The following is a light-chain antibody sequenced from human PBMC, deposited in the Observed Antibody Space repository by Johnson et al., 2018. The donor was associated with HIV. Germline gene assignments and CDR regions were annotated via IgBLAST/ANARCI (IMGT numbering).Light chain of an antibody. CDR3: GTWDNCLVTCGV. V-gene: IGLV1-51*02. CDR2: EDT. J-gene: IGLJ1*01. CDR1: SSNIGDNY. Sequence: QSVLTQPPSVSAAPGQKVTISCSGSSSNIGDNYVSWYQQVPGTAPKLLIYEDTKRPSGIPDRFSGAKSGTSAALGITGLQTGDEADYYRGTWDNCLVTCGVFGTGTKVTVL.